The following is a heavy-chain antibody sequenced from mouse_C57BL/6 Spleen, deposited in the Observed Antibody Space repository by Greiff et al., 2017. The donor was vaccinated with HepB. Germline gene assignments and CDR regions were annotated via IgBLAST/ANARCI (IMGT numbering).Heavy chain of an antibody. CDR3: ARGDYYGSGYGYFDV. CDR1: GYTFTSYW. V-gene: IGHV1-69*01. CDR2: IDPSDSYT. J-gene: IGHJ1*03. D-gene: IGHD1-1*01. Sequence: QVQLQQPGAELVMPGASVKLSCKASGYTFTSYWMHWVKQRPGQGLEWIGEIDPSDSYTNYNQKFKGKSTLTVDKSSSTAYMQLSSLTSEDSAVYYCARGDYYGSGYGYFDVWGTGTTVTVSS.